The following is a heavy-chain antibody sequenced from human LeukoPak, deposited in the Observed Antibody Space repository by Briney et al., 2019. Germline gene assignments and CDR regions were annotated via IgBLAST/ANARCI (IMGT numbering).Heavy chain of an antibody. CDR1: GFTFSSYA. J-gene: IGHJ4*02. V-gene: IGHV3-23*01. CDR3: AKPLSAASGTDFHY. Sequence: GGSLRLSCAASGFTFSSYAMSWVRQAPGKGLDWVSAISGSGTTTYYADSVKGRFTISRGISKNTLYLQMNSLRAEDTAVYYCAKPLSAASGTDFHYWGQGTLVTVSS. D-gene: IGHD6-13*01. CDR2: ISGSGTTT.